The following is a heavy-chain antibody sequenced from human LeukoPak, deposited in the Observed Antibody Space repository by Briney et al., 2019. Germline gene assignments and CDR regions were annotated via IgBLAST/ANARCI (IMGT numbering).Heavy chain of an antibody. J-gene: IGHJ4*02. CDR2: IYYSGST. Sequence: KPSETLSLTCTVSGGSINSYYWSWIRQPPGKGLEWIGYIYYSGSTNYNPSLKSRVTISVDTSKNQFSLKLGSVTAADTAAYYCARAEDYGDATFDYWGQGTLVTVSS. CDR3: ARAEDYGDATFDY. CDR1: GGSINSYY. V-gene: IGHV4-59*01. D-gene: IGHD4-17*01.